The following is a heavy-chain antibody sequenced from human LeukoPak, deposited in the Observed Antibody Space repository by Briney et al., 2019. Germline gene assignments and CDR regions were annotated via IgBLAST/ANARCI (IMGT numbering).Heavy chain of an antibody. CDR2: ISGSGGST. CDR3: ARDPFIVSGRRLHFDY. D-gene: IGHD6-19*01. J-gene: IGHJ4*02. CDR1: GFTFSSYA. Sequence: PGGSLRLSCAASGFTFSSYAMSWVRQAPGKGLEWVSAISGSGGSTYYADSVKGRFTISRDNSKNTLYLQMNSLRAEDTAVYYCARDPFIVSGRRLHFDYWGQGTLVTVSS. V-gene: IGHV3-23*01.